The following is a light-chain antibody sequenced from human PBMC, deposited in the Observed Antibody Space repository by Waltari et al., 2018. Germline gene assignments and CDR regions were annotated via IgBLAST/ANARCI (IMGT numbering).Light chain of an antibody. V-gene: IGLV1-51*01. CDR1: RFHIGNNY. Sequence: QSVLTQPPSVSAAPGPKVTISCSGSRFHIGNNYVSWYQQLPGTAPKLLIYDNNKRPSGIPDRFSGSKSGTSATLGITGLQTGDEADYYCGTWDSSLSAVVFGGGTKLTVL. J-gene: IGLJ2*01. CDR2: DNN. CDR3: GTWDSSLSAVV.